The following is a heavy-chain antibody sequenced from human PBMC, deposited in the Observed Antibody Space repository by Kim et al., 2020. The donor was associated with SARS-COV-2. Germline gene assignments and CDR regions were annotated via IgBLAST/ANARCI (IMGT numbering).Heavy chain of an antibody. V-gene: IGHV3-53*01. CDR2: IYSGGST. CDR3: AIVSATLTLYYYVLYV. CDR1: GFTVSSNY. J-gene: IGHJ6*01. D-gene: IGHD4-17*01. Sequence: GGSLRLSCAASGFTVSSNYMSWVRQAPGKGLEWVAVIYSGGSTYYADSVKSGLIIISKNYKNKPHLQQISLRAAEAAAYYCAIVSATLTLYYYVLYV.